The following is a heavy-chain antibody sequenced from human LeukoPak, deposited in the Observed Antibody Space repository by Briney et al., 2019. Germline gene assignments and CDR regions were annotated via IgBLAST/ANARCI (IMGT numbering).Heavy chain of an antibody. CDR2: IKTDGSST. V-gene: IGHV3-74*01. CDR1: GDSW. J-gene: IGHJ4*02. D-gene: IGHD3-10*01. CDR3: ARGDGVIMNY. Sequence: PGGSLRLSCAGSGDSWMHWVRQVPGKGLVWASRIKTDGSSTSYADSVKGRFTISNDNAENTLYLQMNSLRAEDTAVYYCARGDGVIMNYWGQGTLVTVSS.